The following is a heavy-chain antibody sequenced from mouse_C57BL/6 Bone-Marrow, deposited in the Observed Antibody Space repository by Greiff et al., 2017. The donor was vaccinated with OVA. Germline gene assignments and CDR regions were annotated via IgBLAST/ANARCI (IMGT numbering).Heavy chain of an antibody. CDR3: ARGNYGYGY. CDR1: GFTFSSYA. V-gene: IGHV5-4*03. J-gene: IGHJ2*01. CDR2: ISDGGSYT. D-gene: IGHD2-2*01. Sequence: EVKLVDSGGGLVKPGGSLKLSCAASGFTFSSYAMSWVRQTPEKRLEWVATISDGGSYTYYPDNVKGRFTISRDNAKNNLYLQMSHLKSEDTAMYYCARGNYGYGYWGQGTTLTVSS.